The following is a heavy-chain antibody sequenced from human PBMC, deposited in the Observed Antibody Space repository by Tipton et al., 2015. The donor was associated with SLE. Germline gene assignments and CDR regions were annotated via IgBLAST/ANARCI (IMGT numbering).Heavy chain of an antibody. CDR1: GFSFSSYT. D-gene: IGHD2-8*01. Sequence: SLRLSCAVSGFSFSSYTISWVRQAPGKGLEWVSVIYSGGSTYYADSVKGRFTISRDNSKNTLYLQMNSLRAEDTAVYYCARDNNGDVDYWGQGTLVTVSS. CDR3: ARDNNGDVDY. CDR2: IYSGGST. V-gene: IGHV3-53*01. J-gene: IGHJ4*02.